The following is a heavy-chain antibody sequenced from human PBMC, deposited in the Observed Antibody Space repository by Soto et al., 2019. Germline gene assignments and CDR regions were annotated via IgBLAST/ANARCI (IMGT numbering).Heavy chain of an antibody. CDR3: IGSFPF. J-gene: IGHJ1*01. Sequence: GGSLRLSCAASGFIFSNFLMSWFRQAPGKGLEWVGFIRSQPYGGTTQYAASVRGRFTISRDDSKGIAYLQMNSLKSEDSGVYYCIGSFPFWGQGTLVTVSS. CDR1: GFIFSNFL. D-gene: IGHD3-10*01. CDR2: IRSQPYGGTT. V-gene: IGHV3-49*03.